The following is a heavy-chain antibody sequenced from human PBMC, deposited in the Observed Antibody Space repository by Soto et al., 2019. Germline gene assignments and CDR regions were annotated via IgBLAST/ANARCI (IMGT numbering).Heavy chain of an antibody. D-gene: IGHD6-6*01. CDR3: ARVNSSSLNNYMDV. V-gene: IGHV1-69*02. CDR1: GGTFSSYT. Sequence: QVQLVQSGAEVKKPGSSVKVSCKASGGTFSSYTISWVRQAPGQGLEWMGRIIPILGIANYAQKFQGRVTITADQSTSTAYMELSSLRSEDTAVYYCARVNSSSLNNYMDVWGKGTTVTVSS. J-gene: IGHJ6*03. CDR2: IIPILGIA.